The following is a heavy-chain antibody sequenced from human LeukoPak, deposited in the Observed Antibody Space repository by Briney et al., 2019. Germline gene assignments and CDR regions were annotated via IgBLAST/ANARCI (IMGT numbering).Heavy chain of an antibody. D-gene: IGHD3-10*01. J-gene: IGHJ3*02. Sequence: PSETLSLTCAVYGGSFSGYYWSWIRQPPGKGLEWIGEINHSGSTNYNPSLKSRVTISVDTSKNQFSLKLSSVTAADTAVYYCARVLGQYAFDIWGQGTMVTVSS. CDR2: INHSGST. V-gene: IGHV4-34*01. CDR1: GGSFSGYY. CDR3: ARVLGQYAFDI.